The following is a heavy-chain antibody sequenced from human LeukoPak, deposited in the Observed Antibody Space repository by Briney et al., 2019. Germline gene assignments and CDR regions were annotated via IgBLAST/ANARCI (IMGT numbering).Heavy chain of an antibody. CDR3: ARFWSGYLPDY. Sequence: ASVKVSCKASGYTFISYGISWVRQAPGQGLEWMGWISTYNGNTDYAQKLQGRVTMTTDTSTSTAYMELRGLISDDTAVYYCARFWSGYLPDYWGQGALVTVSS. J-gene: IGHJ4*02. CDR1: GYTFISYG. D-gene: IGHD3-3*01. CDR2: ISTYNGNT. V-gene: IGHV1-18*01.